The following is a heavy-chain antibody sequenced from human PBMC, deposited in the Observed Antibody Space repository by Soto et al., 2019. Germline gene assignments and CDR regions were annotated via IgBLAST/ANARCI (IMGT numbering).Heavy chain of an antibody. CDR1: GGSISSGGYY. CDR2: IYYSGST. Sequence: SETLSLTCTVSGGSISSGGYYWSWIRQHPGKGLEWIGYIYYSGSTYYNPSLKSRVTISVDTSKNQFSLKLSPVTAADTAVYYCARIVVPAAMAVNWFDPWGQGTLVTVSS. V-gene: IGHV4-31*03. J-gene: IGHJ5*02. D-gene: IGHD2-2*01. CDR3: ARIVVPAAMAVNWFDP.